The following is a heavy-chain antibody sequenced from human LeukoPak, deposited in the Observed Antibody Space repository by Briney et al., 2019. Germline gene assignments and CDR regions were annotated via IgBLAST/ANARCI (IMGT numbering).Heavy chain of an antibody. CDR3: ARGATSLSYFDS. D-gene: IGHD2/OR15-2a*01. J-gene: IGHJ4*02. Sequence: PSETLSLTCTVSGGSLSSYYWSWIRQPPGKGLEWIGYIYYGGTTNYNPSLQSRLTISVDTSKNQFSLKLSSVTAADTAVYYCARGATSLSYFDSRGQGTLVTVSS. CDR1: GGSLSSYY. V-gene: IGHV4-59*01. CDR2: IYYGGTT.